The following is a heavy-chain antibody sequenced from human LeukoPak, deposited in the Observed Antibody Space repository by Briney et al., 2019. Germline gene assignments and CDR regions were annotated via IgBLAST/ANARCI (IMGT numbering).Heavy chain of an antibody. V-gene: IGHV1-69*05. CDR1: GGTLSSYA. J-gene: IGHJ6*03. CDR2: IIPIFGTA. D-gene: IGHD6-6*01. CDR3: ARQVAARNFYYMDV. Sequence: GASVKVSCKASGGTLSSYAISWVRQAPGQGLEWMGGIIPIFGTANYAQKFQGRVTITTDESTSTAYMELSSLRSEDTAVYYCARQVAARNFYYMDVWGKGTTVTVSS.